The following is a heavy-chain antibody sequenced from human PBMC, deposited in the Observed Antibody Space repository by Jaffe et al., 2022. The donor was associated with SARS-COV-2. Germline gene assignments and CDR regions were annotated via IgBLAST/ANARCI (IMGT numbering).Heavy chain of an antibody. V-gene: IGHV1-8*01. J-gene: IGHJ3*02. D-gene: IGHD6-19*01. Sequence: QVHLVQSGAEVKKPGASVRVSCKASGYSFTSYDITWVRQATGQGLEWMGWMNPYSGNTGYAQKFQGRVTMTRDTSIGTAYMDLSSLRSDDTAVYYCAFSSAFYHDGFDIWGQGTMVTVSS. CDR2: MNPYSGNT. CDR3: AFSSAFYHDGFDI. CDR1: GYSFTSYD.